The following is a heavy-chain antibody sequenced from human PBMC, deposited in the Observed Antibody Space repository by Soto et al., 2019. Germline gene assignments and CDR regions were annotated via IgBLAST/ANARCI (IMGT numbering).Heavy chain of an antibody. J-gene: IGHJ4*02. Sequence: PSETLSLTCTVSGGSISSYYWTWTRQPPGKGLECIGYIYYSGSTNYNPSLKSRVTISVATSKTQFTLNLSSVTAADTAVYYCARHATRSYDYWGQGTLVTVSS. CDR1: GGSISSYY. CDR2: IYYSGST. V-gene: IGHV4-59*08. CDR3: ARHATRSYDY.